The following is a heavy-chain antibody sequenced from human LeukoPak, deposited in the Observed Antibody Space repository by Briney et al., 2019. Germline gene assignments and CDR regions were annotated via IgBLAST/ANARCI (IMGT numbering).Heavy chain of an antibody. J-gene: IGHJ4*02. CDR1: GFSFSSYG. CDR3: AKDRAAVSGSGNYGSSDC. D-gene: IGHD3-10*01. Sequence: GGSLRLSCAASGFSFSSYGMSWVRQAPGEGLEWVSTISGSGGSTYYADPVKGRFTISRDNSKNTLYLQMNSLRAEDTAVYYCAKDRAAVSGSGNYGSSDCWGQGDLVTVSS. CDR2: ISGSGGST. V-gene: IGHV3-23*01.